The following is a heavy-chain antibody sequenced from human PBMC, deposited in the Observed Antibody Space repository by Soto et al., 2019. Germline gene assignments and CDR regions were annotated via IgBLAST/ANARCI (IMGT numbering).Heavy chain of an antibody. CDR3: ASNLPITMVRGVSTLVAYGMDV. V-gene: IGHV1-69*13. CDR1: GGTFSSYA. CDR2: IIPIFGTA. J-gene: IGHJ6*02. D-gene: IGHD3-10*01. Sequence: SVKFPCKASGGTFSSYAISWVRQAPGQGLEWMGGIIPIFGTANYAQKFQGRVTITADESTSTAYMELSSLRSEDTAVYYCASNLPITMVRGVSTLVAYGMDVWGQGTTVTVSS.